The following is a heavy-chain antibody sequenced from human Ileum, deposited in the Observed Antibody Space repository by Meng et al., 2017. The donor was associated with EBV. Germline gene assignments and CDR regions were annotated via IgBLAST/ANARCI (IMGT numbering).Heavy chain of an antibody. CDR3: ASSDYYRSDY. J-gene: IGHJ4*02. V-gene: IGHV4-4*02. CDR1: GGSISRSDW. D-gene: IGHD3-22*01. CDR2: TSHSGST. Sequence: QVQLQESGPGLVKPSETLSLTCAVSGGSISRSDWWSWVRQPPGKGLEWIGETSHSGSTNYSSSLKSRVTISQDKSKNQLSLKLNSVTAADTAVYYCASSDYYRSDYWGQGTLVTVSS.